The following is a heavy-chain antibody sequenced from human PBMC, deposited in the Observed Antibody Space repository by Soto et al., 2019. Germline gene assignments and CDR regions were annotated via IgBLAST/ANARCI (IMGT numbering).Heavy chain of an antibody. CDR1: GFTFSSYA. J-gene: IGHJ4*01. D-gene: IGHD5-12*01. CDR3: AKLRRGYSGSSLFDY. V-gene: IGHV3-23*01. CDR2: ISGSGGST. Sequence: PGGSLRLSCAASGFTFSSYAMSWVRQAPGKGLEWVSAISGSGGSTYYADSVKGRFTISRDNSKNTLYLQMNSLRAEDTAVYYCAKLRRGYSGSSLFDYWGHGTLVTVSS.